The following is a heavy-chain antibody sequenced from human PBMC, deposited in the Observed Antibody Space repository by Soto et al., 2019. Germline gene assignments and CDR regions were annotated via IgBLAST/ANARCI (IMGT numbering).Heavy chain of an antibody. Sequence: PSETLSLTXTVSGGSISRGGYYWSWIRQPPGNGLEWIGYIYYSGSTYYNPSRKSRVTLSVDASKNQFSLKLSSVTAADTAVYYCARERKDYYYYGMDVWGQGTTVTVSS. V-gene: IGHV4-31*02. CDR3: ARERKDYYYYGMDV. CDR2: IYYSGST. CDR1: GGSISRGGYY. J-gene: IGHJ6*02.